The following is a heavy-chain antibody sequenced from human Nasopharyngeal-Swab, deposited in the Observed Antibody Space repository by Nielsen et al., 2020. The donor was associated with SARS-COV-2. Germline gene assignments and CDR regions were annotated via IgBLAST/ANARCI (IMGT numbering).Heavy chain of an antibody. CDR3: ARGSHYDYVWGSYKPNLDV. D-gene: IGHD3-16*01. CDR1: GYTFTSYD. V-gene: IGHV1-8*01. J-gene: IGHJ6*04. CDR2: MNPNSGNT. Sequence: ASVKVSCKASGYTFTSYDINWVRQATGQGLEWMGWMNPNSGNTGYAQKFQGRVTMTRTTSISTAYMELSSLRSEDTAVYYCARGSHYDYVWGSYKPNLDVWGKGTTVTVSS.